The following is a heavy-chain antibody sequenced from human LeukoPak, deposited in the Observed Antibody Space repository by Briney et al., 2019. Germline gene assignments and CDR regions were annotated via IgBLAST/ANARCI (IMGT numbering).Heavy chain of an antibody. CDR3: ARDSFEGVFYFFDY. CDR1: GGTFSSYA. CDR2: IIPIFGTA. D-gene: IGHD2-8*01. Sequence: ASVKVSCKASGGTFSSYAISWVRQAPGQGLEWMGGIIPIFGTANYAQKFQGRVTITADKSTSTAYMELSRLRSEDTAVYYCARDSFEGVFYFFDYWGQGTLVTVSS. V-gene: IGHV1-69*06. J-gene: IGHJ4*02.